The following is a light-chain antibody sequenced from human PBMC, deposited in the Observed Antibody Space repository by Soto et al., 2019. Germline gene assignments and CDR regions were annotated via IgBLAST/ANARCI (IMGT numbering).Light chain of an antibody. V-gene: IGLV2-14*03. CDR3: VSYTSSTTYV. CDR1: SIDVGGSNL. Sequence: QSVLTQPASVSDSPGQSITISCTGTSIDVGGSNLVSWYQQHPGKPPKLIIYDVANRPSGVSNRFSGSKSGSTASLIISRLQTEDEADYYCVSYTSSTTYVFXTGTKVTVL. CDR2: DVA. J-gene: IGLJ1*01.